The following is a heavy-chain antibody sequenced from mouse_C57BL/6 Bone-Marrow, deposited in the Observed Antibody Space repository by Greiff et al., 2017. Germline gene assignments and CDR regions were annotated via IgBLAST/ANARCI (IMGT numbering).Heavy chain of an antibody. CDR2: IYPGSGST. CDR3: ARMREQYDAGFAY. Sequence: QVQLQQPGAELVTPGASVKMSCKASGYTFTSYWITWVKQRPGQGLEWIGDIYPGSGSTNYNEKFKSKATLTVDTSSSTAYMQLSSLTSEDSAVYDCARMREQYDAGFAYWGQGTLVTVSA. J-gene: IGHJ3*01. D-gene: IGHD2-14*01. V-gene: IGHV1-55*01. CDR1: GYTFTSYW.